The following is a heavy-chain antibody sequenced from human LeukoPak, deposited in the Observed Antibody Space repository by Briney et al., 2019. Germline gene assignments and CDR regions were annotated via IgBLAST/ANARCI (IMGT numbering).Heavy chain of an antibody. J-gene: IGHJ4*02. CDR1: GGSISSSSYY. CDR3: ARVTGEWFGELFPDY. Sequence: PSETLSLTCTVSGGSISSSSYYWGWIRQPPGKGLEWIGSIYYSGSTYYNPSLKSRVTISVDTSKNQFSLKLSSVTAADTAVYYCARVTGEWFGELFPDYWGQGTLVTASS. CDR2: IYYSGST. V-gene: IGHV4-39*07. D-gene: IGHD3-10*01.